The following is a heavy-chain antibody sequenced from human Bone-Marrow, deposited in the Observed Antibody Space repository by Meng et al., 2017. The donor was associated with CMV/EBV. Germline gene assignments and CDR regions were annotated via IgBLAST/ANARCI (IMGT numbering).Heavy chain of an antibody. Sequence: GESLKISCAASGFIFSTYGMHWVRQAPGMGLECVAVIYSDGSNKYYADSVKGRFTISRDNSKNTLYLEMNSLRAEDTAVYYCARDRDCSSTSCYTSDYYGMDVWGQGTTVTVSS. CDR2: IYSDGSNK. D-gene: IGHD2-2*02. V-gene: IGHV3-30*03. J-gene: IGHJ6*02. CDR3: ARDRDCSSTSCYTSDYYGMDV. CDR1: GFIFSTYG.